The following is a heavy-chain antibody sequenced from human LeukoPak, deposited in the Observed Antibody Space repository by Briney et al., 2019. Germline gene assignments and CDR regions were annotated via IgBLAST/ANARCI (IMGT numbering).Heavy chain of an antibody. Sequence: SETLSLTCAVYGGSFSGYYWSWIRQPPGKGLEWIGEINHSGSTNYNPSLKSRVTISVDTSKNQFSLKLSSVTAADTAVYYCARVRVATGPYYYYGMDVWGQGTTVTVSS. D-gene: IGHD5-12*01. CDR1: GGSFSGYY. CDR2: INHSGST. V-gene: IGHV4-34*01. CDR3: ARVRVATGPYYYYGMDV. J-gene: IGHJ6*02.